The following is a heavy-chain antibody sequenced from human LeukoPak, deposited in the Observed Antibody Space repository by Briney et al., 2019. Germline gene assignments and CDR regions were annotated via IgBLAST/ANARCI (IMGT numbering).Heavy chain of an antibody. CDR2: IGTAGDP. J-gene: IGHJ5*02. CDR1: RFTFSSYD. Sequence: GGSLRLSCAASRFTFSSYDMHWVRQATGKGLEWVSAIGTAGDPYYPGSVKGRFTISRENAKNSLYLQMNSLRAGDTAVYYCARGRRFGEFFWFDPWGQGTLVTVSS. D-gene: IGHD3-10*01. CDR3: ARGRRFGEFFWFDP. V-gene: IGHV3-13*05.